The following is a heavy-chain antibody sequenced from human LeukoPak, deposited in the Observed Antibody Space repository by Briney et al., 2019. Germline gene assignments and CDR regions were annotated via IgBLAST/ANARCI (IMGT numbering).Heavy chain of an antibody. Sequence: GGSLRLSCAASGFTFSSYAMSWVRQAPGKGLEWVSAISGSGGSTYYADSVKGRFTISRDNSKNTLYLQMNSLRAEDTAVYYCAKDIFSSDSRVLYYYYMDVWGKGTTVTVSS. D-gene: IGHD3-3*01. CDR2: ISGSGGST. CDR3: AKDIFSSDSRVLYYYYMDV. V-gene: IGHV3-23*01. J-gene: IGHJ6*03. CDR1: GFTFSSYA.